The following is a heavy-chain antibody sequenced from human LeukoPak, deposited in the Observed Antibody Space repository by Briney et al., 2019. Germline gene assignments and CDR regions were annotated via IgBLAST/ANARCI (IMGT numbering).Heavy chain of an antibody. CDR2: IYTSGST. CDR3: ARVKEEWLRLQTLVNYYYYMDV. J-gene: IGHJ6*03. Sequence: SQTLSLTCTVSGGSISSGSYYWSWIRQPAGKGLEWIGRIYTSGSTNYNPSLKSRVTTSVDTSKNQFSLKLSSVTAADTAVYYCARVKEEWLRLQTLVNYYYYMDVWGKGTTVTISS. D-gene: IGHD5-12*01. CDR1: GGSISSGSYY. V-gene: IGHV4-61*02.